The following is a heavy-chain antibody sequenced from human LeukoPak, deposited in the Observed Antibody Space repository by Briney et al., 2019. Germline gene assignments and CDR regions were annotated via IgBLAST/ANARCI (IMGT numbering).Heavy chain of an antibody. J-gene: IGHJ5*02. CDR3: ARDRSGSRWRWFDP. CDR2: INPTGGSA. Sequence: GASVKVSCKASGYTFTNYYIHGVRQAPGQGLEWMGIINPTGGSASYAQKFQGRVSMTSDTSTSTLYLELSSLRSEDTAVYYCARDRSGSRWRWFDPWGQGTLVTVSS. V-gene: IGHV1-46*01. D-gene: IGHD6-13*01. CDR1: GYTFTNYY.